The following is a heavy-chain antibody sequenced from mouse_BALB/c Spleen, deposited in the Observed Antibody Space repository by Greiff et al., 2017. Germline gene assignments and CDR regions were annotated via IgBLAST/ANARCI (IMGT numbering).Heavy chain of an antibody. V-gene: IGHV5-6*02. Sequence: DVMLVESGGDLVKPGGSLKLSCAASGFTFSSYGMSWVRQAPYKRLEWVATISSGGSYTYYPDSVKGRFTISRDNAKNTLYLQMSSLKSEDTAMYYCARRIYGNYYFDYWGQGTTLTVSS. CDR1: GFTFSSYG. CDR3: ARRIYGNYYFDY. D-gene: IGHD2-1*01. CDR2: ISSGGSYT. J-gene: IGHJ2*01.